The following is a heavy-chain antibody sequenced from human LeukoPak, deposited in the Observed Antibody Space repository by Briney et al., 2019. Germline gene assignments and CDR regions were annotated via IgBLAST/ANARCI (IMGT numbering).Heavy chain of an antibody. V-gene: IGHV1-69*04. CDR1: GGTFSSYA. D-gene: IGHD1-26*01. J-gene: IGHJ4*02. CDR3: ARVVQSGSYHDDY. Sequence: SVKVSCKASGGTFSSYAISWVRQAPGQGLEWMGRIIPILSIANYAQKFQGRVTITADKSTSTAYMELSSLRSEDTAVYYCARVVQSGSYHDDYWGQGTLVTVSS. CDR2: IIPILSIA.